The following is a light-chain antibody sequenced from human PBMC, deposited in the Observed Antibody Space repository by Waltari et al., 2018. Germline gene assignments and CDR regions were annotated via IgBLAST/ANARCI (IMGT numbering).Light chain of an antibody. CDR1: SLRSYY. V-gene: IGLV3-19*01. CDR2: DKN. J-gene: IGLJ2*01. Sequence: TQDPAVSVAVGQTVRITCQGDSLRSYYASWYRQRPGQAPIHVMYDKNNRPSGVPDRFSGSSSDNTASMTITGAQAAHEAYYYWHSRDASGVGGTFGGGTKLTVL. CDR3: HSRDASGVGGT.